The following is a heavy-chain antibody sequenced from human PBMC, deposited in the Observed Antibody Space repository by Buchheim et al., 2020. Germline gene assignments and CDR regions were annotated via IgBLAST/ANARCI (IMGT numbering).Heavy chain of an antibody. CDR2: IYHSGST. V-gene: IGHV4-30-2*01. CDR1: GGSISSGGYS. CDR3: ARLVEYCSGGSCHNYYFDY. Sequence: QLQLQESGSGLVKPSQTLSLTCAVSGGSISSGGYSWSWIRQPPGKGLEWIGYIYHSGSTYYNPSLKSRVTISVDRSKNQFSLKLGSVTAADTAVYYCARLVEYCSGGSCHNYYFDYWGQGTL. D-gene: IGHD2-15*01. J-gene: IGHJ4*02.